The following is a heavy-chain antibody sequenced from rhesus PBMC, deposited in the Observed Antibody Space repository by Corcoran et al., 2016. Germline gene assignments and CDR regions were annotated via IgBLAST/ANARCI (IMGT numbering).Heavy chain of an antibody. CDR2: IYGSGKRP. CDR1: GGSISSSY. V-gene: IGHV4-169*02. Sequence: QLQLQESGPGLVKPSETLSLTCAVSGGSISSSYWSWIRQAPGKGLEWIGYIYGSGKRPNDNPSLKSRVTLSVDTSKNQLSLKLSSVTAADTAVYYCAREAYGSSFFDYWGQGVLVTVSS. CDR3: AREAYGSSFFDY. J-gene: IGHJ4*01. D-gene: IGHD4-29*01.